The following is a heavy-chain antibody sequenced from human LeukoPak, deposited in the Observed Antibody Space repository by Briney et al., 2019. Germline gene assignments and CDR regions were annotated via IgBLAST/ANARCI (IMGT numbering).Heavy chain of an antibody. CDR3: AKTSGFWSGYSYFDY. CDR2: IYSGGST. CDR1: GFTDSSNY. J-gene: IGHJ4*02. Sequence: PGGSLRLSCAASGFTDSSNYMSWVRQAPGKGLEWVSVIYSGGSTYYADSVKGRFTISRDNSKNTLYLQMNSLRAEDTAVYYCAKTSGFWSGYSYFDYWGQGTLVTVSS. D-gene: IGHD3-3*01. V-gene: IGHV3-53*01.